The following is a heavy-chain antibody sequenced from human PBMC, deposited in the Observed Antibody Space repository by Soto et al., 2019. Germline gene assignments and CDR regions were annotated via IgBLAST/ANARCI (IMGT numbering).Heavy chain of an antibody. D-gene: IGHD5-12*01. CDR2: IIPIFGTA. CDR1: GCTFSSYA. J-gene: IGHJ4*02. Sequence: GAAVKVSCKASGCTFSSYAISWVRQAPGQGLEWMGGIIPIFGTANYAQKFQGRVTITADESTSTAYMELSSLRSEDTAVYYCAGGRLDGYNSFDYWGQGTLVTVSS. V-gene: IGHV1-69*13. CDR3: AGGRLDGYNSFDY.